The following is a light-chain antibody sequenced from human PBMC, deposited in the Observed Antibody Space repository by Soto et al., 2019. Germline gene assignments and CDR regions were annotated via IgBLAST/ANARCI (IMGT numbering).Light chain of an antibody. CDR1: QSVSSSY. V-gene: IGKV3-20*01. CDR2: GAS. J-gene: IGKJ1*01. CDR3: QHYGSSPTLT. Sequence: EIVLTQSPGTLSLSPGERATLSCRASQSVSSSYLAWYQQKPRQAPRLLIYGASSRATGIPDRFSGSGSGTDFSLTISRLQPADFAVYYCQHYGSSPTLTFGQGTKVEIK.